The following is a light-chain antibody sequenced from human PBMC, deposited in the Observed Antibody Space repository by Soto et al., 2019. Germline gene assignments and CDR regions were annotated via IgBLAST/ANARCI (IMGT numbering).Light chain of an antibody. V-gene: IGKV1-39*01. Sequence: DIKMTQSPSSLYASVGDRVTITCRASQTIAMYVNWFQQKPGKAPKPLIYTTSRLQSGVPPRFSGSGSETDFTLTISRLQPEDSATYYCQQSFTTPYTFGQGTKLEIK. J-gene: IGKJ2*01. CDR2: TTS. CDR3: QQSFTTPYT. CDR1: QTIAMY.